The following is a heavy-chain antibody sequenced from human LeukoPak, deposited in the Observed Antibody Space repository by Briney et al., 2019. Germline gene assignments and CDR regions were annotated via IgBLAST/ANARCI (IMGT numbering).Heavy chain of an antibody. CDR3: ARAKGITIFGVVLNWFDP. CDR2: INPSGGST. Sequence: ASVKVSCKASGYTFTSYYMHWVRQAPGQGLEWMGIINPSGGSTSYAQKFQGRVTMTRDTSTSPVYMELSSLRSEDTAVYYCARAKGITIFGVVLNWFDPWGQGTLVTVSS. CDR1: GYTFTSYY. D-gene: IGHD3-3*01. J-gene: IGHJ5*02. V-gene: IGHV1-46*01.